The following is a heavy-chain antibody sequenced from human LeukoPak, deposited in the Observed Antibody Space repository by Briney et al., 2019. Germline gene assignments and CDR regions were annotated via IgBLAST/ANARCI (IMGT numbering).Heavy chain of an antibody. D-gene: IGHD2-21*02. CDR2: ISGDGGTT. Sequence: GGSLRLSCAASGFTFDDYAMHWVRQAPGKGLEWVSLISGDGGTTYYADSVKGRFTISRDNSKKSLYLQMNSLRTEDTALYYCAKTLKVLGGDDYFGYWGQGTLVTVSS. J-gene: IGHJ4*02. V-gene: IGHV3-43*02. CDR1: GFTFDDYA. CDR3: AKTLKVLGGDDYFGY.